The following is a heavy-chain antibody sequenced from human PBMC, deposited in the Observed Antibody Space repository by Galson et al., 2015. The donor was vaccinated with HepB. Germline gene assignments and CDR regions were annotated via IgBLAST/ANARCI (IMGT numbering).Heavy chain of an antibody. Sequence: SVKVSCKASGYTFTSYGISWVRQAPGQGLEWMGGIIPIFGTANYAQKFQGRVTITADESTSTAYMELSSLRSEDTAVYYCASLDDNGYSSGWLDYWGQGTLVTVSS. CDR3: ASLDDNGYSSGWLDY. CDR2: IIPIFGTA. CDR1: GYTFTSYG. D-gene: IGHD6-19*01. J-gene: IGHJ4*02. V-gene: IGHV1-69*13.